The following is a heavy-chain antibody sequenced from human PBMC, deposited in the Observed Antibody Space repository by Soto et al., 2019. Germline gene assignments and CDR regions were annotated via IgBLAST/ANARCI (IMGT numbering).Heavy chain of an antibody. J-gene: IGHJ6*02. CDR3: ASWVYYYGSGSYYNAYGMDV. CDR2: ISSSSSTI. V-gene: IGHV3-48*02. D-gene: IGHD3-10*01. Sequence: LRLSCAASGFTFSSYSMNWVRQAPGKGLEWVSYISSSSSTIYYADSVKGRFTISRDNAKNSLYLQMNSLRDEDTAVYYCASWVYYYGSGSYYNAYGMDVWGQGTTVTVSS. CDR1: GFTFSSYS.